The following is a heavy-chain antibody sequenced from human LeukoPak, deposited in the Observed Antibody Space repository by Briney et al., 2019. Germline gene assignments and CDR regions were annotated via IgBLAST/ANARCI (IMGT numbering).Heavy chain of an antibody. CDR3: ARAYKDRSLAGKKEFFQH. V-gene: IGHV3-9*01. J-gene: IGHJ1*01. D-gene: IGHD6-19*01. CDR2: ISWNSGTI. CDR1: GFTFDNYA. Sequence: GGSLRLSCAASGFTFDNYAMNWVRQVPGKGLEWISLISWNSGTIGYADSVKGRFTISRDNANNFLYLQMNSLRAEDTALYYCARAYKDRSLAGKKEFFQHWGQGTPVTVSS.